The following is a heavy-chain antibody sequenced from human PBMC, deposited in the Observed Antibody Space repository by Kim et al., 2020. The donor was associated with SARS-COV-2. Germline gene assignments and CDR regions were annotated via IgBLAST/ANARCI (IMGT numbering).Heavy chain of an antibody. CDR3: AGEFGYFWSGYADYYMDV. D-gene: IGHD3-3*01. J-gene: IGHJ6*03. V-gene: IGHV3-66*01. CDR1: GFTVSSNY. Sequence: GGSLRLSCAASGFTVSSNYMSWVRQAPGKGLEWVSVIYSGGSTYYADSVKGRFTISRDNSKNTLYLQMNSLRAEDTAVYYCAGEFGYFWSGYADYYMDVWGKGTTVPVSS. CDR2: IYSGGST.